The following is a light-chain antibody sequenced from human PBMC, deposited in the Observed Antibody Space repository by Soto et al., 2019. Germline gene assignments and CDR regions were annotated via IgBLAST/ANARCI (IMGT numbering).Light chain of an antibody. J-gene: IGLJ2*01. CDR3: AAWDDSLSAVV. Sequence: QLVLTQPPSASGTPGQRVTISCSGSSSNIGSNYVYWYQQLPGTAPKLLIYRNNQRPSGVPDRFSGSKSGTSASLAISGRRSEDEADYYCAAWDDSLSAVVFGGGTKLTVL. V-gene: IGLV1-47*01. CDR1: SSNIGSNY. CDR2: RNN.